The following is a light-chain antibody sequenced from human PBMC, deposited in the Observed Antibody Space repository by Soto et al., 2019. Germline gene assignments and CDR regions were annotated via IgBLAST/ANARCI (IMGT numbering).Light chain of an antibody. Sequence: IQMTQSPSSVSASVGDRVTSTCRASQDISSLLAWYQHKPGKAPKLLIYVATTLQSGVPSRFSGSESGTEFTLTISSLQPDDFATYYCQQADTFPFTFGPGTKVDMK. V-gene: IGKV1-12*01. J-gene: IGKJ3*01. CDR2: VAT. CDR1: QDISSL. CDR3: QQADTFPFT.